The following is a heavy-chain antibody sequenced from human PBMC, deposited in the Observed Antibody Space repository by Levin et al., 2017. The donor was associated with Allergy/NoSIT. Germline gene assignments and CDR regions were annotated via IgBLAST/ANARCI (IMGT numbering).Heavy chain of an antibody. CDR1: GFTVSSNY. Sequence: GESLKISCAASGFTVSSNYMSWVRQAPGKGLEWVSVIYSGGSTYYADSVKGRFTISRDNSKNTLYLQMNSLRAEDTAVYYCASSTVTTVYWLDYWGQGTLVTVSS. CDR2: IYSGGST. CDR3: ASSTVTTVYWLDY. D-gene: IGHD4-17*01. J-gene: IGHJ4*02. V-gene: IGHV3-66*01.